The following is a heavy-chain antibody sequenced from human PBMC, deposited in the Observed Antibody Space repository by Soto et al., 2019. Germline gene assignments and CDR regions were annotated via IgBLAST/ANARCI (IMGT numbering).Heavy chain of an antibody. CDR3: ASGLNYYGSGSYYNFWFDP. CDR2: INPSGGST. D-gene: IGHD3-10*01. V-gene: IGHV1-46*03. CDR1: GYTFTSYY. Sequence: ASVKVSCKASGYTFTSYYMHWVRQAPGQGLEWMGIINPSGGSTSYAQKFQGRVTMTRDTSTSTVYMELSSLRSEDTAVYYCASGLNYYGSGSYYNFWFDPWGQGTLVTVSS. J-gene: IGHJ5*02.